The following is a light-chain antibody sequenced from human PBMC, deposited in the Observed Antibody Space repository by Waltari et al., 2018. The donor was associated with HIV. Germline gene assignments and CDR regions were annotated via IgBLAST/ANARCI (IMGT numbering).Light chain of an antibody. J-gene: IGLJ1*01. V-gene: IGLV2-14*01. Sequence: QSALSQPASVSGSPGQSLTISCTGTDGDIDSDFVSWSQHHPGAAPKLISYEVYHRASGISDRLSASKSGKTASLTISGLRSEDEADYYCCSFMRGRQAFYVFGTGTKVTVL. CDR3: CSFMRGRQAFYV. CDR2: EVY. CDR1: DGDIDSDF.